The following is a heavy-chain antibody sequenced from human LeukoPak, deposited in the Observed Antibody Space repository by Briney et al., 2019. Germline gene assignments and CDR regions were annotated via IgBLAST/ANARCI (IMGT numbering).Heavy chain of an antibody. D-gene: IGHD3-10*01. Sequence: GGSLRLSCAASGFTFSTNPMSWVRQAPGKGLEWVLAISDTRTYYADAVKGRFTISRDNSKNTVFLQMNSLRAEDTAVYYCVKEHVDRAFTRSFEIWGQGTVVTVSS. CDR2: ISDTRT. V-gene: IGHV3-23*01. J-gene: IGHJ3*02. CDR1: GFTFSTNP. CDR3: VKEHVDRAFTRSFEI.